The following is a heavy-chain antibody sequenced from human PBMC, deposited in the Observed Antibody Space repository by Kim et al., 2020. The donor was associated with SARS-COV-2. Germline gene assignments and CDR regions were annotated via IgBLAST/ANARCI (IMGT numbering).Heavy chain of an antibody. CDR2: IYSGGSST. J-gene: IGHJ5*02. CDR1: GFTFSSYA. D-gene: IGHD3-22*01. Sequence: GGSLRLSCAASGFTFSSYAMSWVRQAPGKGLEWVSVIYSGGSSTYYVDSVKGRFTISRDNSKNTLYLQMNSLRAEDTAVYYCAKVWEDSSGSNWFDPWGQGTLVTVSS. CDR3: AKVWEDSSGSNWFDP. V-gene: IGHV3-23*03.